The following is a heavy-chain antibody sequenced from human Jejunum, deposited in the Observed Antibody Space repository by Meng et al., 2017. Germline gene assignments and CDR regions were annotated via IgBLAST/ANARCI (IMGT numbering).Heavy chain of an antibody. Sequence: VETGGGLAHPGGSLGLSGAALGFMASSNYMSWVRQAPGKGLEWVSLIYSGGTTYYADSVKGRFTISRDNSENTLYLQMNSLRAEDTAVYFCCYYDAGPYYKGTSWGQGTLVTVSS. CDR2: IYSGGTT. V-gene: IGHV3-53*02. CDR1: GFMASSNY. D-gene: IGHD3-10*01. J-gene: IGHJ5*02. CDR3: CYYDAGPYYKGTS.